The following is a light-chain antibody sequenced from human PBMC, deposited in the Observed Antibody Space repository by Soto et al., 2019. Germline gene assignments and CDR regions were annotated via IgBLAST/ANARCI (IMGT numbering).Light chain of an antibody. CDR3: AAWDDSLNGYV. CDR2: SNN. CDR1: SSNIGRNP. V-gene: IGLV1-44*01. Sequence: QSVLTQPPSASGTPGQRDTISCSGSSSNIGRNPVNWYQQLPGTAPKLLIYSNNQRPSGVPDRFSGSKSGTSASLAISGLQSEDEADYYCAAWDDSLNGYVFGTGTKLTVL. J-gene: IGLJ1*01.